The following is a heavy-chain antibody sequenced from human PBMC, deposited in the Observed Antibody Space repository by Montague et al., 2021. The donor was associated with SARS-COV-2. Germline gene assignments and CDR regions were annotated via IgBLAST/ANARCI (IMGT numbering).Heavy chain of an antibody. Sequence: SETLSLTCTVSGGSINSFYWSWIRQPPGKGLEWIGYIYYSGSTDYNPSLKSRVTISVDTSKNQFSLKLTSVTTADTAVYYCARDKGIPDCWGQGILVTVSS. CDR3: ARDKGIPDC. CDR1: GGSINSFY. CDR2: IYYSGST. J-gene: IGHJ4*02. D-gene: IGHD2-21*01. V-gene: IGHV4-59*13.